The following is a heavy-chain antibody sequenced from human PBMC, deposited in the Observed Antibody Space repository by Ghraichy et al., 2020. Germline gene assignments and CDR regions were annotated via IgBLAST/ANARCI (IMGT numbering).Heavy chain of an antibody. D-gene: IGHD2-2*01. CDR3: ARGYCSSTSCYFDY. V-gene: IGHV4-4*07. CDR2: IYTSGST. J-gene: IGHJ4*02. Sequence: SETRSLTCTVSGGSISSYYWSWIRQPAGKGLEWIGRIYTSGSTNYNPSLKSRVTMSVDTSKNQFSLKLSSVTAADTAVYYCARGYCSSTSCYFDYWGQGTLVTVSS. CDR1: GGSISSYY.